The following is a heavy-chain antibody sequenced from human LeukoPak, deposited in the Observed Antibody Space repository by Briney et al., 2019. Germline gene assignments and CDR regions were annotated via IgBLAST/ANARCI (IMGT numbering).Heavy chain of an antibody. Sequence: SETLSLTCTVSGGSISSYYWSWIRQPPGKGLEWIGYIYYSGSTNYNPSLKSRVTISVDTSKNQFSLKLSSVTAADTAVYYRARAISGYNAIDYWGQGTLVTVSS. J-gene: IGHJ4*02. CDR1: GGSISSYY. D-gene: IGHD5-18*01. V-gene: IGHV4-59*01. CDR3: ARAISGYNAIDY. CDR2: IYYSGST.